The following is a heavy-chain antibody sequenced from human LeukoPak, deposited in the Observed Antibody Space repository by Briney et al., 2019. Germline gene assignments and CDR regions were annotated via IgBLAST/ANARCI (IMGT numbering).Heavy chain of an antibody. V-gene: IGHV3-11*06. Sequence: GGSLRLSCAASGFTFSDYSMSWVRQALGKGLEWISYIGIDSGNTNYADSVKGRFTISGDKAKNSLYLQMNSLRVEDTAVYYCARGYKYAFDNWGQGTLVTVSS. CDR3: ARGYKYAFDN. CDR1: GFTFSDYS. CDR2: IGIDSGNT. J-gene: IGHJ4*02. D-gene: IGHD5-24*01.